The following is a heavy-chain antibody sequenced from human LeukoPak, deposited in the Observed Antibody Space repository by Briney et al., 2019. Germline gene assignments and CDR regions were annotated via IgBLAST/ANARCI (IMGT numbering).Heavy chain of an antibody. CDR1: VVTFRVAA. CDR2: IRSKVYSYAT. Sequence: PGGSLRLSCAASVVTFRVAAMHWVRQASGKGLEWVGRIRSKVYSYATTYAASVKGRLTISRDDSKNTAYMQMNSMKTEDTALYDSSTTLVGGIDYWGQGTLVTVSS. J-gene: IGHJ4*02. CDR3: STTLVGGIDY. V-gene: IGHV3-73*01. D-gene: IGHD1-26*01.